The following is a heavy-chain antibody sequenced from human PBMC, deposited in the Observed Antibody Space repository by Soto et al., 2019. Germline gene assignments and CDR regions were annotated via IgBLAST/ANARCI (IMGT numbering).Heavy chain of an antibody. J-gene: IGHJ4*02. V-gene: IGHV3-64*01. D-gene: IGHD3-3*01. CDR3: ARGHYDFWSGYYGPFDY. Sequence: GGSLRLSCAASGFTFSSYAMHWVRQAPGKGLEYVSAISSNGGSTYYANSVKGRFTISRDNSKNTLYLQMGSLRAEDMAVYYCARGHYDFWSGYYGPFDYWGQGTLVTVSS. CDR1: GFTFSSYA. CDR2: ISSNGGST.